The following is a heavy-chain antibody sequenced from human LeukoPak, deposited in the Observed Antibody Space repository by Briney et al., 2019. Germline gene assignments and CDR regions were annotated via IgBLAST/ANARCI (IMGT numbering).Heavy chain of an antibody. CDR1: GSTFSRYW. V-gene: IGHV3-74*01. Sequence: PGGSLRLSCAASGSTFSRYWMHWVRQAPGKGLVWVSRVKSDGSDTIYADSVKGRFTISRDNAKNSLFLQMNSLRAEDTAVYYCARVRCSSNSCFPDYWGQGTLVTVSS. J-gene: IGHJ4*02. CDR3: ARVRCSSNSCFPDY. CDR2: VKSDGSDT. D-gene: IGHD2-2*01.